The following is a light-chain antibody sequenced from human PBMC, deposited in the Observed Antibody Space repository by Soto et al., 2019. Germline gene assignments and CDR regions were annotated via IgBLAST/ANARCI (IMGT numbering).Light chain of an antibody. J-gene: IGKJ3*01. V-gene: IGKV1-39*01. CDR3: QQSYSAPRWT. Sequence: DIQMTQSPSSLSASVGDRVTITCRASQSISSYLNWYQQKPGKAPRLLIYGASNLQSGVPSRFSGSGSGTDFTLTISSLQPEDFAIYYCQQSYSAPRWTFGPGTKVDIK. CDR1: QSISSY. CDR2: GAS.